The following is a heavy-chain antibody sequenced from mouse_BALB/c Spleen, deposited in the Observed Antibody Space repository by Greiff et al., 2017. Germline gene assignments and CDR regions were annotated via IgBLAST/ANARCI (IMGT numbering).Heavy chain of an antibody. V-gene: IGHV5-4*02. D-gene: IGHD2-14*01. Sequence: EVKLVESGGGLVQPGGSLKLLCAASGVTFSDYYRYWVRQTPEKRLEWVATISDGGSYTYYPDSVKGRFTISRDNAKNNLYLQMSSLKSEDTAMYYCARRGGYDSWLAYWGPGTLVTVS. J-gene: IGHJ3*01. CDR3: ARRGGYDSWLAY. CDR1: GVTFSDYY. CDR2: ISDGGSYT.